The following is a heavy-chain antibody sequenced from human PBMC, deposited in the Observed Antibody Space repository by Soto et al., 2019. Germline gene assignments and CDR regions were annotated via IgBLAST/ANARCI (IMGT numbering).Heavy chain of an antibody. J-gene: IGHJ6*02. D-gene: IGHD3-10*01. V-gene: IGHV1-69*10. Sequence: ASVKVSCKTSGDNFKKNVFTWVRQAPGQGLEWMGGTIPALGKTHYIEKFQGRVTITVDDAARTVYMEVRDLTSEDTAIYYCARGPFRPSAMDVWGQGTAVTVSS. CDR2: TIPALGKT. CDR3: ARGPFRPSAMDV. CDR1: GDNFKKNV.